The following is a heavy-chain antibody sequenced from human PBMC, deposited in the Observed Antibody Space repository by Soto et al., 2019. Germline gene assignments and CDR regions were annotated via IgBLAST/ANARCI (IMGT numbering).Heavy chain of an antibody. CDR2: IDTDGGGT. CDR3: AAVFDL. V-gene: IGHV3-74*01. CDR1: GFTLRSHR. Sequence: EVQLVESGGGLVQPGGSLRVSCAACGFTLRSHRIHWVRQAPGKGLEWVSRIDTDGGGTSYADSVKGRFTISTDNAKNTVYLLMNGLRAEDTAVYYCAAVFDLWGQGTLVTVSS. J-gene: IGHJ5*02.